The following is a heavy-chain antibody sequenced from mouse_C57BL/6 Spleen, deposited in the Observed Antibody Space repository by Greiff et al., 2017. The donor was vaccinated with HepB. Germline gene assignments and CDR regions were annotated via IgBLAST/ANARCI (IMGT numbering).Heavy chain of an antibody. Sequence: VQLKESGGGLVKPGGSLKLSCAASGFTFSDYGMHWVRQAPEKGLEWVAYISSGSSTIYYADTVKGRFTISRDNAKNTLFLQRTSLRSEDTAMYYCARPGYGSSYLYWYFDVWGTGTTVTVSS. D-gene: IGHD1-1*01. CDR1: GFTFSDYG. V-gene: IGHV5-17*01. CDR3: ARPGYGSSYLYWYFDV. J-gene: IGHJ1*03. CDR2: ISSGSSTI.